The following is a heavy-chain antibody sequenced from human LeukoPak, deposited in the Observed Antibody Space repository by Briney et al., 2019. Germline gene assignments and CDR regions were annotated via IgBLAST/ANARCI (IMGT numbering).Heavy chain of an antibody. CDR1: GYTFTSYA. J-gene: IGHJ4*02. Sequence: ASVKVSCKASGYTFTSYAMHWVRQAPGQRLEWMGWINAGNGNTKYSQKFQGRVTITRDTSASTAYMELSSLRSEDTAVYYCARDLRVTYYDSSGYGYWGQGTLVTVSS. CDR2: INAGNGNT. V-gene: IGHV1-3*01. CDR3: ARDLRVTYYDSSGYGY. D-gene: IGHD3-22*01.